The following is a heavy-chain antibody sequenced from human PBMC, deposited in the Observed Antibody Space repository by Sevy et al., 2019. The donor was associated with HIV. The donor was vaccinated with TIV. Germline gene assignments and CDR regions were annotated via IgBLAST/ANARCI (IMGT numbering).Heavy chain of an antibody. D-gene: IGHD2-21*02. J-gene: IGHJ4*02. CDR3: EKDGGDGGDWYLFFDH. V-gene: IGHV3-30*18. Sequence: GGSLRLSCSASGFSFSTYGMHWVRQAPGKGLEWAAAISYDGTKKYYEDSVKGRFTISRDNSKNTLYLEINGLRPEDTAIYYGEKDGGDGGDWYLFFDHWGQGALVTVSS. CDR2: ISYDGTKK. CDR1: GFSFSTYG.